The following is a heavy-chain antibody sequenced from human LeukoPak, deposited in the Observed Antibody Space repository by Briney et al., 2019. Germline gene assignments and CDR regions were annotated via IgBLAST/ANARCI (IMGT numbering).Heavy chain of an antibody. J-gene: IGHJ4*02. V-gene: IGHV3-23*01. CDR3: ARESIENDYGDYSRFDY. Sequence: AGGSLRLSCAASAFSFSSYAMTWLRQAPGKGLEWVSGIHGSGGVTYYADSVKGRFTISRDNSKNTLYLQMNSLRAEDTAVYYCARESIENDYGDYSRFDYWGQGTLVTVSS. D-gene: IGHD4-17*01. CDR1: AFSFSSYA. CDR2: IHGSGGVT.